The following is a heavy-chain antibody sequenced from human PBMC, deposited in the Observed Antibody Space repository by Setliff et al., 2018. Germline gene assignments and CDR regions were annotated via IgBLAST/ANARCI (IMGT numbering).Heavy chain of an antibody. Sequence: GASVKVSCKASGGTFSSYAISWVRQAPGQGLEWMGIINPSGGSTSYAQKFQGRVTMNRDTSTSTVYMELSSLRAEDTAVYYCARQQQLVIGSTAYYYYGMDVWGQGTTVTVSS. CDR1: GGTFSSYA. CDR3: ARQQQLVIGSTAYYYYGMDV. D-gene: IGHD6-13*01. J-gene: IGHJ6*02. V-gene: IGHV1-46*01. CDR2: INPSGGST.